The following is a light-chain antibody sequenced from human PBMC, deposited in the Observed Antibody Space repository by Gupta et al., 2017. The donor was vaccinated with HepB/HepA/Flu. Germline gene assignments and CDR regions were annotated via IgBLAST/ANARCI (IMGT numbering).Light chain of an antibody. J-gene: IGKJ2*01. V-gene: IGKV1-39*01. Sequence: DIQMTQSPSSLSASVGDRVTITCRASQSINSYLNWYQQEPGKAPKLLIYAASTLQSGVPSRFSGSGSGTDFTLTISSLQSEDFATYYCQQSYGSQHTFGQGTKLDIK. CDR2: AAS. CDR3: QQSYGSQHT. CDR1: QSINSY.